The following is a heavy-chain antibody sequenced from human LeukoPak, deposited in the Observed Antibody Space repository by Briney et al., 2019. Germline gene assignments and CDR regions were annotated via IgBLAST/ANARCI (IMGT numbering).Heavy chain of an antibody. CDR2: IKSKTDGGTT. Sequence: PGGSLRLSCAASGFTFSNVWMTWVRQAPGKGLEWVGRIKSKTDGGTTDYAAPVKGRFTISRDDSKNTLYLQMNSLKTEDTAVYYCTTDATLWFGEYSDYWGQGTLVTVSS. J-gene: IGHJ4*02. V-gene: IGHV3-15*01. D-gene: IGHD3-10*01. CDR1: GFTFSNVW. CDR3: TTDATLWFGEYSDY.